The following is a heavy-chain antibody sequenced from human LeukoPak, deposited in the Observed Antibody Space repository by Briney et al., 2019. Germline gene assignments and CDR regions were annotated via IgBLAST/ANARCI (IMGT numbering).Heavy chain of an antibody. CDR2: ISSSSSTI. CDR1: GFTFSSYS. Sequence: GGSLRLSCAASGFTFSSYSMNWVRQAPWKGLEWVSYISSSSSTIYYADSVKGRFTISRDNAKNSLYLQMNSLRAEDTAVYYCARAPREILFLTHYFDYWGQGTLVTVSS. V-gene: IGHV3-48*04. CDR3: ARAPREILFLTHYFDY. J-gene: IGHJ4*02. D-gene: IGHD2-15*01.